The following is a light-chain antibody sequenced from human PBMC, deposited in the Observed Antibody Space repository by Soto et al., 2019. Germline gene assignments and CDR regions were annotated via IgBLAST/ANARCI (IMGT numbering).Light chain of an antibody. CDR2: DSS. V-gene: IGKV1-33*01. Sequence: DIQMTQSPPSLSASVGDRVTIACQASQDISNYLNWYQQKPGKAPKLLIYDSSDLATGVPSRFSGSGSGTDFTFTISRLQPEDVAKYYCQQYDTLPYTFGQGTKLQIK. J-gene: IGKJ2*01. CDR1: QDISNY. CDR3: QQYDTLPYT.